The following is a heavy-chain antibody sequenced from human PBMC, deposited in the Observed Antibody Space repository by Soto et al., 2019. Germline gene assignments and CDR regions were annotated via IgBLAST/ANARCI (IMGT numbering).Heavy chain of an antibody. Sequence: SETLSLTCSVSGGSLISSNYYWSWVRQPPGKGLEWIGYIYHRGDTNYNPSLNSRITMSVDTSKNQFSLTMNSVTPADSAIYYCARIHRSPTVYDNNGYPFAYWGPGTLVTVSS. CDR3: ARIHRSPTVYDNNGYPFAY. CDR1: GGSLISSNYY. V-gene: IGHV4-61*01. CDR2: IYHRGDT. D-gene: IGHD3-22*01. J-gene: IGHJ4*02.